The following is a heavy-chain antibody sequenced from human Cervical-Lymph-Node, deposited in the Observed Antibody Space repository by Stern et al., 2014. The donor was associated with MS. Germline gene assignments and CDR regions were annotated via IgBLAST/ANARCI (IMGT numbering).Heavy chain of an antibody. CDR3: ARDGRHTNNFGLDV. V-gene: IGHV1-69*01. Sequence: AQLVESGAEVKKPGSSVKVSCKASGGTFNVYAINWLRQAPGQGLEWMGGIIPIIGTANYAQNFQGRITITADESTRTSSMQLSSLRSDDTAVYYCARDGRHTNNFGLDVWGQGTTVTVSS. CDR1: GGTFNVYA. CDR2: IIPIIGTA. J-gene: IGHJ6*02.